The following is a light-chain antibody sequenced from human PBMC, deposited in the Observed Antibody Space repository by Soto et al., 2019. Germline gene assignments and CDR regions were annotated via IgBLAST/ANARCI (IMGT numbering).Light chain of an antibody. Sequence: EIVMTQSPATLSVSPGERATLSCRASQSVSSNLAWYQQKPGQAPRLLIYGASTRATGIPARFSGSGSGTEFTLTTSSLDSEDFAVYYCQQYNNWPPTFGQGTKV. J-gene: IGKJ1*01. CDR3: QQYNNWPPT. CDR1: QSVSSN. CDR2: GAS. V-gene: IGKV3-15*01.